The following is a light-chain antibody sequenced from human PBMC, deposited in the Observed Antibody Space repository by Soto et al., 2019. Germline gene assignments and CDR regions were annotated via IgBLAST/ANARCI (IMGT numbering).Light chain of an antibody. CDR3: QQYGSSPTT. J-gene: IGKJ1*01. CDR1: LSVSSSY. CDR2: GAS. Sequence: EIVLTQSPGTLSLSPGERATLSCRASLSVSSSYLAWYQQKPGQAPRLLIYGASSRATGIPDWFSGSGSGTDFTLTISRLEPEDFAVYYCQQYGSSPTTFGQGAKVEIK. V-gene: IGKV3-20*01.